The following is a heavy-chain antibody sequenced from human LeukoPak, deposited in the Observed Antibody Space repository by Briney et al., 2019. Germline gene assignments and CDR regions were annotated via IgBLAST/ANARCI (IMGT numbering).Heavy chain of an antibody. CDR2: ISGSGGST. V-gene: IGHV3-23*01. CDR3: GGHTKEDS. D-gene: IGHD2-15*01. J-gene: IGHJ5*02. Sequence: GGSLRLSCAASGFTFSSYGMSRVRQAPGKGLEWVSTISGSGGSTNYADSVKGRFTISRDNSKNTLYLQMNSLRAEDTAVYYWGGHTKEDSWGQGTLVTASS. CDR1: GFTFSSYG.